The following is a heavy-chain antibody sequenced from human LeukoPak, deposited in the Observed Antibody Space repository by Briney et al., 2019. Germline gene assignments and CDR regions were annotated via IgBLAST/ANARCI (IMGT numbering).Heavy chain of an antibody. CDR2: IHYSGTT. V-gene: IGHV4-39*01. CDR1: GGSISDNDHS. J-gene: IGHJ4*02. Sequence: PPETLSLTCNVSGGSISDNDHSWDWIRQPPGKGLEWMGCIHYSGTTYSNPSLKSRISISVDTSKSQFSLKLRSVTAADTAVYYCARRYYFVSGSYYPFDFWGQGTLVTVSS. CDR3: ARRYYFVSGSYYPFDF. D-gene: IGHD3-10*01.